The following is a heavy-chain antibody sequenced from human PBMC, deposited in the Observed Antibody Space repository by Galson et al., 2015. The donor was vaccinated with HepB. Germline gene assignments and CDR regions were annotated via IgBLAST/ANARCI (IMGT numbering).Heavy chain of an antibody. J-gene: IGHJ4*02. D-gene: IGHD3-22*01. CDR2: INHSGST. CDR3: ARHYYDSRLLYYFDY. Sequence: SETLSLTCAVYGGSFSGYYWSWIRQPPGKGLEWIGEINHSGSTNYNPSLKSRVTISVDTSKNQFSLKLSSVTAADTAVYYCARHYYDSRLLYYFDYWGQGTLVTVSS. CDR1: GGSFSGYY. V-gene: IGHV4-34*01.